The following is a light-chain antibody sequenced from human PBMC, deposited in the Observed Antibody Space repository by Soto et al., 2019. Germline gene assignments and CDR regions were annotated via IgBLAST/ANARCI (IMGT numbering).Light chain of an antibody. CDR3: MQALQTPFT. V-gene: IGKV2-28*01. Sequence: DIVMTQSPLSLPVTPGEPASISCRSSQSLLHSNGYNYLDWYQQKPGQSPQLLIYLGSNRASGVPDRFSGSASGTDFTLKISRVEAEDVGVYYCMQALQTPFTFGPGTKVDIK. CDR2: LGS. J-gene: IGKJ3*01. CDR1: QSLLHSNGYNY.